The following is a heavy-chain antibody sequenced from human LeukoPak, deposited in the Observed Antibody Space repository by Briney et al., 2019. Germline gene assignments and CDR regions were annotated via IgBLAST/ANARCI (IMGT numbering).Heavy chain of an antibody. V-gene: IGHV3-21*04. J-gene: IGHJ4*02. CDR2: ISETSSYT. D-gene: IGHD3-22*01. CDR3: AKSTGRGGLLLSYYFDY. Sequence: TGGSLRLSCAASTFIFSGYGMTWVRQAPGKGLEWVSYISETSSYTYYADSVKGRFTISRDNAKNSLYLQMNSLRTEDTALYYCAKSTGRGGLLLSYYFDYWGQGTLVTVSS. CDR1: TFIFSGYG.